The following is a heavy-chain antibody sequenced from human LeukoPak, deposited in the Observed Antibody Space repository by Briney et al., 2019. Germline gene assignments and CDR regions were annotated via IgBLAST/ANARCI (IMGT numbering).Heavy chain of an antibody. J-gene: IGHJ4*02. V-gene: IGHV1-2*02. CDR1: GYTFTGYY. D-gene: IGHD4-23*01. Sequence: WASVKVSCKASGYTFTGYYMHWVRQAPGQGLEWMGWINPNSGGTNYAQKFQGRVTMTRDTSISTAYMELSRLRSDDTAVYYCARDPLYGGNVDYWGQGTLVTVSS. CDR2: INPNSGGT. CDR3: ARDPLYGGNVDY.